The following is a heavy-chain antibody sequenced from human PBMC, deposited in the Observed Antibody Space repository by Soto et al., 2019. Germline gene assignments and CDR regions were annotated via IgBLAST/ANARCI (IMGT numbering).Heavy chain of an antibody. V-gene: IGHV3-33*01. CDR2: IWYDGSNK. CDR3: ARDPYYYDSSGYYYYY. D-gene: IGHD3-22*01. CDR1: GFTFSSYG. J-gene: IGHJ4*02. Sequence: GGSLRLSCAASGFTFSSYGMHWVRQAPGKGLEWVAVIWYDGSNKYYADSVKGRFTISRDNSKNTLYLQMNSLRAEDTAVYYCARDPYYYDSSGYYYYYWGQGTLVTVS.